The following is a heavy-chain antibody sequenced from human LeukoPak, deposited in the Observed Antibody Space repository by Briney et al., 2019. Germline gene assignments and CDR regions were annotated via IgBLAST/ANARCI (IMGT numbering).Heavy chain of an antibody. D-gene: IGHD2-15*01. V-gene: IGHV4-4*07. CDR2: IYTRGST. Sequence: KPSETLSLTCTVSGGSINNYYWSWIRQPAGKGLEWIGRIYTRGSTNYNPSLKSPVTMSVDTSKNQFSLKLSSVTAADTAVYYCARGRYCSADICSGGDAFDIWGQGTMVSVSS. CDR1: GGSINNYY. CDR3: ARGRYCSADICSGGDAFDI. J-gene: IGHJ3*02.